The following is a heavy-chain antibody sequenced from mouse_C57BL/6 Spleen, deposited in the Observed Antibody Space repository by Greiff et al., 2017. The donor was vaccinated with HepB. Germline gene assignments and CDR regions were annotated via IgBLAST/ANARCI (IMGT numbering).Heavy chain of an antibody. CDR1: GYSITSGYY. D-gene: IGHD1-1*01. CDR3: ARGGDYYGHPYFDY. J-gene: IGHJ2*01. V-gene: IGHV3-6*01. Sequence: EVKLQESGPGLVKPSQSLSLTCSVTGYSITSGYYWNWIRQFPGNKLEWMGYISYDGSNNYNPSLKNRISITRDTSKNQFFLKLNSVTTEDTATYYCARGGDYYGHPYFDYWGQGTTLTVSS. CDR2: ISYDGSN.